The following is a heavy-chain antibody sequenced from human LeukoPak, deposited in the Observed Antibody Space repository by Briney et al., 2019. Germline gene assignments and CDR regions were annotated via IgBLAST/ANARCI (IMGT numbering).Heavy chain of an antibody. V-gene: IGHV3-21*01. CDR3: ARTHDFWSGYYYYYMDV. Sequence: GGSLRLSCAASGFTFSSYSMNWVRQAPGKGLEWVSSISSSSSYIYYADSVKGRFTISRDNAKNSLYLQMNSLRAEDTAAYYCARTHDFWSGYYYYYMDVWGKGTTVTVSS. D-gene: IGHD3-3*01. CDR2: ISSSSSYI. CDR1: GFTFSSYS. J-gene: IGHJ6*03.